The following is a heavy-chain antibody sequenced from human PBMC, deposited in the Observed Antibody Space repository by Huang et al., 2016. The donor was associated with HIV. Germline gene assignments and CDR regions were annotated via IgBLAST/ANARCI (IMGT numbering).Heavy chain of an antibody. Sequence: QVQLGESGGGVVQPEKSLRLSCAASGFDCSSYAMNWVRQAPGKGPRGVEVISNDVNNMYYSDSVKGRFIISRDNSKNTLYLQMNSLRGEDTAIYYCARGGILGTSWYRPFDYWGQGTLVTVSS. J-gene: IGHJ4*02. CDR3: ARGGILGTSWYRPFDY. D-gene: IGHD6-13*01. V-gene: IGHV3-30-3*01. CDR1: GFDCSSYA. CDR2: ISNDVNNM.